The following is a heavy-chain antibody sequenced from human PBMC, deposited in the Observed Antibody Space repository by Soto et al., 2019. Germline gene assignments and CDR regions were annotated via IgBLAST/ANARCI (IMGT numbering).Heavy chain of an antibody. Sequence: SETLSLTCSVSGGSLSDSFWNWIRQPPGKGLEWIGEIHHSGISNYNPSLKSRVTMSVDTSRNQFSLKMTSVTAADTAVYYCAVTGTYNWLDPWGQGTLVTVSS. D-gene: IGHD7-27*01. CDR1: GGSLSDSF. CDR2: IHHSGIS. J-gene: IGHJ5*02. V-gene: IGHV4-34*01. CDR3: AVTGTYNWLDP.